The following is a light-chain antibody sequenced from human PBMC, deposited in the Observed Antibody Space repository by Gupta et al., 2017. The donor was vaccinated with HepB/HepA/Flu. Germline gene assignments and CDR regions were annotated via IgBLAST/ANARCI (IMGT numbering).Light chain of an antibody. Sequence: SYELTQPPSVSVSPGKTARITCSGDALPKKYAYWYQQKPGQAPVLVIYKDSERPSGIPERFSGSSSGTTVTLTISGVQAEDEADYYCQSADSSGTYYVFGTGTKVTVL. V-gene: IGLV3-25*03. CDR1: ALPKKY. CDR2: KDS. J-gene: IGLJ1*01. CDR3: QSADSSGTYYV.